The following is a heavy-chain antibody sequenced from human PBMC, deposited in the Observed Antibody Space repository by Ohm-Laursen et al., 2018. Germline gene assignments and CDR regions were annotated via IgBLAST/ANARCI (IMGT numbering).Heavy chain of an antibody. CDR1: GYSISSGYY. D-gene: IGHD3-3*01. CDR3: VRHPQNPTMGD. V-gene: IGHV4-38-2*01. Sequence: SDTLSLTCAVSGYSISSGYYWGWIRQPPGKGLEWIGSIYHSGSTYYNPSLKSRVTISADTSKNQFSLKLSSVTAADTAVYYCVRHPQNPTMGDWGQGTLVTVSS. J-gene: IGHJ1*01. CDR2: IYHSGST.